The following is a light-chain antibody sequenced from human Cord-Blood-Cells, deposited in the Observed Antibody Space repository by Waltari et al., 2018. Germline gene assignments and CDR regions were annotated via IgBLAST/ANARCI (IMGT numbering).Light chain of an antibody. Sequence: DLVMTQSPASLAVSLGARATINCKSSQSVLYSSNNKNYLTWYQQKPGQPPKLLIYWASTRESGVPDRFSGSGSETDVTLTISSLQAEDVAVYYCQQYYSTPQTFGQGTKVEIK. J-gene: IGKJ1*01. CDR1: QSVLYSSNNKNY. V-gene: IGKV4-1*01. CDR3: QQYYSTPQT. CDR2: WAS.